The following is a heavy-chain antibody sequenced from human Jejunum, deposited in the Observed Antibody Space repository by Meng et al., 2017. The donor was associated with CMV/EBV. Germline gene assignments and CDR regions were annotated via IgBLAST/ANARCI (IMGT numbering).Heavy chain of an antibody. CDR1: GDTDTRYY. J-gene: IGHJ5*02. V-gene: IGHV4-59*02. CDR3: ATTVHPIAYLNYFDP. D-gene: IGHD4-17*01. Sequence: SGDTDTRYYGNGIGQRPGKGMERIGDLYYRETAYDNDALRGRSIISADTAKNHISLSLTSVTAADTAVYFCATTVHPIAYLNYFDPWGQGTLVTVSS. CDR2: LYYRETA.